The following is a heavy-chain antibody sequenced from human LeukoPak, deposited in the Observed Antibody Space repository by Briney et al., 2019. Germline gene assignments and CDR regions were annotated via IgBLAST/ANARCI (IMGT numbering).Heavy chain of an antibody. CDR2: IYYSGST. J-gene: IGHJ4*02. V-gene: IGHV4-31*03. CDR3: ARVNYGDYEANVDY. CDR1: GGSISSGGYY. Sequence: SETLPLTCTVSGGSISSGGYYWSWIRQHPGKGLEWIGYIYYSGSTYYNPSLKSRVTISVDTSKNQFSLKLSSVTAADTAVYYCARVNYGDYEANVDYWGQGTLVTVSS. D-gene: IGHD4-17*01.